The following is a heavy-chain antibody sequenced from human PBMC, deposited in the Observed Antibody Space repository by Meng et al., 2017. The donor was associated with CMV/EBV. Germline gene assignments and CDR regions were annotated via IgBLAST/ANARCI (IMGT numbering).Heavy chain of an antibody. J-gene: IGHJ6*02. CDR2: INPSGGST. D-gene: IGHD3-16*01. CDR1: GYTFTSYY. Sequence: ASVKVSCKASGYTFTSYYMHWVRQAPGQGLEWMGIINPSGGSTSYAQKFQGRVTMTRDTSTSTVYMELRRLRSEDTAVYYCARDSITRPWDYYYGMEVWGQGTTVTVSS. CDR3: ARDSITRPWDYYYGMEV. V-gene: IGHV1-46*01.